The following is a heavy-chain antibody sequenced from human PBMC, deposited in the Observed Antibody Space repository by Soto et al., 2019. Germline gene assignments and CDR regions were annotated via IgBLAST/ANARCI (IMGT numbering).Heavy chain of an antibody. CDR3: SKVRYRCPIGYYYGNDV. CDR2: IIPIFGTA. D-gene: IGHD1-26*01. J-gene: IGHJ6*02. Sequence: QAQLEQSGGEVKKPGSSVKVSCKASRVAFSKFIVTWVRQAPGLGLEWVGGIIPIFGTANYAQKFQGRVTITADESPGTSLMEGNNLESEDTAVYYCSKVRYRCPIGYYYGNDVWGPGTPVNLSS. CDR1: RVAFSKFI. V-gene: IGHV1-69*01.